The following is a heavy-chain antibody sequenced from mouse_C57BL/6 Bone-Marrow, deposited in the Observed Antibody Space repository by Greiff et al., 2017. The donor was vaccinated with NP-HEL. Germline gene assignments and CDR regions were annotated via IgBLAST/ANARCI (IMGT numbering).Heavy chain of an antibody. J-gene: IGHJ2*01. CDR3: EREGYDGYDLDY. V-gene: IGHV10-1*01. CDR2: IRSKSNNYAT. Sequence: EVKLVESGGGLVQPKGSLKLSCAASGFSFNTYAMNWVRQAPGKGLEWVARIRSKSNNYATYYADSLKDRFTISRDDSESMLYLQMNNLKTEDTAMYYCEREGYDGYDLDYGGQGTTLTVTA. D-gene: IGHD2-3*01. CDR1: GFSFNTYA.